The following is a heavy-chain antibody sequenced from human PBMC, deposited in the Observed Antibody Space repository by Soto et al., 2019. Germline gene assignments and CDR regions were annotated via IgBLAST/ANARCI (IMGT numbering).Heavy chain of an antibody. J-gene: IGHJ4*02. CDR2: IIPIFGTA. V-gene: IGHV1-69*13. D-gene: IGHD5-18*01. CDR3: ARGRAADTAMVKYYFDY. Sequence: SVKVSCKASGGTFSSYAISWVRQAPGQGLEWMGGIIPIFGTANYAQKFQGRVTITADESTSTAYMELSSLRSEDTAVYYCARGRAADTAMVKYYFDYWGQGTLVTVSS. CDR1: GGTFSSYA.